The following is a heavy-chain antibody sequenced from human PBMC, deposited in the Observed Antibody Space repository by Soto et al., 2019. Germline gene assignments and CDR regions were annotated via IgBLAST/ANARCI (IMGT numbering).Heavy chain of an antibody. D-gene: IGHD6-13*01. V-gene: IGHV3-33*01. CDR3: ARDLVRYSSSWYVVGDYYYMDV. CDR2: IWYDGSNK. CDR1: GFTFSSYG. J-gene: IGHJ6*03. Sequence: GGSLRLSCAASGFTFSSYGMHWVRQAPGKGLEWVAVIWYDGSNKYYADSVKGRFTISRDNSKNTLYLQMNSLRAEDTAVYYCARDLVRYSSSWYVVGDYYYMDVWGKGTTVTVSS.